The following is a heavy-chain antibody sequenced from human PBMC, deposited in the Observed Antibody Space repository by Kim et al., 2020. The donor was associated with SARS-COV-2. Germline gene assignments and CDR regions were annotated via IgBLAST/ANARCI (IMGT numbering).Heavy chain of an antibody. CDR3: AKDMGPAVFSSYYYYGMDA. D-gene: IGHD1-20*01. CDR2: ISWDGGST. J-gene: IGHJ6*02. V-gene: IGHV3-43*01. Sequence: GGSLRLSCAASGFTFDDYTMHWVRQAPGKGLEWVSLISWDGGSTYYADSVKGRFTISRDNSKNSLYLQMNSLRTEDTALYYCAKDMGPAVFSSYYYYGMDAWGQGTTVTGSS. CDR1: GFTFDDYT.